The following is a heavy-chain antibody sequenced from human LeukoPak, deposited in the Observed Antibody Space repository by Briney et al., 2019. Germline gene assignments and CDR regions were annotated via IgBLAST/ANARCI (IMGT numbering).Heavy chain of an antibody. CDR3: ARDFCSGGSCYPDAFDI. J-gene: IGHJ3*02. CDR1: GFTFSSYG. CDR2: IWYDGTNT. Sequence: PGGSLRLSCAASGFTFSSYGMHWVRQGPGKGLEWLAVIWYDGTNTYYADSVKGRFTISRDSSKNTLYLQMNSLRAEDTAVYYCARDFCSGGSCYPDAFDIWGQGTMVTVSS. V-gene: IGHV3-33*01. D-gene: IGHD2-15*01.